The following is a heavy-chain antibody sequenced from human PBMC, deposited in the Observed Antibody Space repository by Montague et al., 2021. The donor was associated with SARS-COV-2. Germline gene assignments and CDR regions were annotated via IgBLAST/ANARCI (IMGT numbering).Heavy chain of an antibody. V-gene: IGHV3-23*01. CDR2: ICSGGDT. Sequence: SLRLSCAASKFTFNTYAMTWVRQAPGKRLEWVSFICSGGDTFFADSVQGRFTISRDFSTNTVFLQMNRLRADDTAMYFCASYGVKSPGAFDIWGQGTLVTVSS. D-gene: IGHD4-17*01. CDR3: ASYGVKSPGAFDI. CDR1: KFTFNTYA. J-gene: IGHJ3*02.